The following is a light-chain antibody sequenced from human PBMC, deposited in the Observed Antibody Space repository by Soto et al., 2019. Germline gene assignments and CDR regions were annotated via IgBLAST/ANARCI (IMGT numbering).Light chain of an antibody. J-gene: IGKJ4*01. CDR3: QQYNNWPLT. CDR2: GAS. Sequence: EIVLTQSPATLSVSPGERAALSCRASQSVSNNLAWYQQRPGQPPRLLIFGASTRATGIPARFSGSGSEAEFALTISSLQSEDFAVYYCQQYNNWPLTFGGGTKVEIK. CDR1: QSVSNN. V-gene: IGKV3D-15*01.